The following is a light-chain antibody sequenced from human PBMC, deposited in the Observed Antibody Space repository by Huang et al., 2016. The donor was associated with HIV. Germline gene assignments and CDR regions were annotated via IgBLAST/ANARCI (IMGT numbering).Light chain of an antibody. Sequence: DIQMTQSPSSLSASVGDRVTITCQASQDISHSLNWYQQKPGKAPKLLIYDTSNLETGVPSRFSGSGSGTDFTFTISNLQPEDFATYYCQQYDNLPFTFGPGSKVDIK. CDR1: QDISHS. V-gene: IGKV1-33*01. J-gene: IGKJ3*01. CDR3: QQYDNLPFT. CDR2: DTS.